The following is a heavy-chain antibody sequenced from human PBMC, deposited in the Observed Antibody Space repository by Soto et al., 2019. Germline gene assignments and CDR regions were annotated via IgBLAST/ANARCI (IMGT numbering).Heavy chain of an antibody. CDR3: ARSTSYWSGYSSYSYYGMDV. D-gene: IGHD3-3*01. J-gene: IGHJ6*02. Sequence: PGGSLRLSCAASGFTFSSYWMSWVRQAPGKGLEWVANIKQDGSEKYYVDSVKGRFTISRDNAKNSLYLQMNSLRAEDTAVYYCARSTSYWSGYSSYSYYGMDVWGQGTTVPVSS. CDR2: IKQDGSEK. CDR1: GFTFSSYW. V-gene: IGHV3-7*01.